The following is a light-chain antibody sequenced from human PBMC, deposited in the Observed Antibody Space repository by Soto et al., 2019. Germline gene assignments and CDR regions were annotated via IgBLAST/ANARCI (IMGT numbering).Light chain of an antibody. Sequence: QSALTQSASVSGSPGQSITISCTGTSSDVGGYNYVSWYQQHPGKAPKLMIYDVSNRPSGVSNRFSGSKSGNTASLTISGLQAEDEADYYCSSYRSSRTFEVFGGGTKLTVL. CDR1: SSDVGGYNY. V-gene: IGLV2-14*03. CDR3: SSYRSSRTFEV. J-gene: IGLJ2*01. CDR2: DVS.